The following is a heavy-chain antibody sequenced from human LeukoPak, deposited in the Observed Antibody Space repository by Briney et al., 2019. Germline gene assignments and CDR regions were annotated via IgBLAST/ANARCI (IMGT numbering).Heavy chain of an antibody. CDR2: ISGSGGST. Sequence: GGSLRLSCAASGFTFSTYAVSWVRQAPGKGLEWVSEISGSGGSTYYADSVKGRFTISRDNSKDTVYLQMNSLRVDDTAVYYCAKSNREQLVRSYGLDVWGQGTTVTVSS. CDR1: GFTFSTYA. CDR3: AKSNREQLVRSYGLDV. J-gene: IGHJ6*02. V-gene: IGHV3-23*01. D-gene: IGHD6-13*01.